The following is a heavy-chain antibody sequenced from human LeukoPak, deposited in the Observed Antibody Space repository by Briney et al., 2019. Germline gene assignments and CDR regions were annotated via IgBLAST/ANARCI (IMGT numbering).Heavy chain of an antibody. D-gene: IGHD2-8*01. Sequence: SQTLSLTCTVSGGSISSGGYYWSWIRQHPGKGLEWIGYIYYSGSTYYNPSLKSRVTISVDTSKNQFSLKLSSVTAADTAVYYCARDFDLVLSPLDYWGQGTLVTVSS. CDR1: GGSISSGGYY. J-gene: IGHJ4*02. CDR3: ARDFDLVLSPLDY. CDR2: IYYSGST. V-gene: IGHV4-31*03.